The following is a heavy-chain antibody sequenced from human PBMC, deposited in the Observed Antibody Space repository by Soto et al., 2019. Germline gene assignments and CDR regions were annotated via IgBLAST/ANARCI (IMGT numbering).Heavy chain of an antibody. V-gene: IGHV4-39*01. CDR1: GGSISSSSYY. D-gene: IGHD5-12*01. J-gene: IGHJ6*02. CDR3: ARQWGYDQGKQYYYYYGMDV. Sequence: SETLSLTCTVSGGSISSSSYYWGLIRQPPGKGLEWIGSIYYSGSTYYNPSLKSRVTISVDTSKNQFSLKLSSVTAADTAVYYCARQWGYDQGKQYYYYYGMDVWGQGTTVTVSS. CDR2: IYYSGST.